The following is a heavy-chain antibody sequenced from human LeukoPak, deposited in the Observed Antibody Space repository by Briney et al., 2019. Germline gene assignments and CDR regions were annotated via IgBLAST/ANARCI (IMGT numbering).Heavy chain of an antibody. CDR1: GGSISSYY. CDR3: ARRCSGPTCYTDAYDI. V-gene: IGHV4-4*09. D-gene: IGHD2-2*02. CDR2: IYSRGST. J-gene: IGHJ3*02. Sequence: SETLSLTCTVSGGSISSYYWSWIRQPPGKGLEWIGNIYSRGSTNYNPSLKSRVTISVDTSKNQFSLNLSSVTAADTAVYYCARRCSGPTCYTDAYDIWGQGTMVTVSS.